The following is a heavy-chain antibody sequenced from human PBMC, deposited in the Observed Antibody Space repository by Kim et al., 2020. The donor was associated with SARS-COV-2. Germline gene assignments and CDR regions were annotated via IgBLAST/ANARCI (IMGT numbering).Heavy chain of an antibody. V-gene: IGHV3-23*01. CDR3: ARRGAAASYYFDY. Sequence: SATSVKGRFTISRDNSKNTLYLQMNSLRAEDTAVYYCARRGAAASYYFDYWGQGTLVTVSS. D-gene: IGHD6-13*01. J-gene: IGHJ4*02.